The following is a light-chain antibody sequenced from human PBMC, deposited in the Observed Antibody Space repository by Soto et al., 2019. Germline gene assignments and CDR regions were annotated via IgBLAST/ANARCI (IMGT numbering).Light chain of an antibody. J-gene: IGKJ4*01. Sequence: AIPLTQSPYSQTASEGDRVTITCRASKGISSALAWYQQKPGKAPKLLIYDASSLESEVPSRFIGSGSGTDFTLTISSLQPEDFATYYCQQFNSYPLTFGGGTKVDIK. V-gene: IGKV1-13*02. CDR2: DAS. CDR1: KGISSA. CDR3: QQFNSYPLT.